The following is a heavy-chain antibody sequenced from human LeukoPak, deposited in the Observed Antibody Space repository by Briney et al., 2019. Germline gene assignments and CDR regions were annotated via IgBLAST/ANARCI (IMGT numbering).Heavy chain of an antibody. CDR3: ARDALLPTN. CDR1: GGSISSGGYS. V-gene: IGHV4-30-2*01. Sequence: PSETLSLTCAVSGGSISSGGYSWSWIRQPPGKGLEWIGYIYHSGSTYYNLSLKSRVTISVDRSKNQFSLKLSSVTAADTAVYYCARDALLPTNWGQGTLVTVSS. J-gene: IGHJ4*02. CDR2: IYHSGST. D-gene: IGHD3-10*01.